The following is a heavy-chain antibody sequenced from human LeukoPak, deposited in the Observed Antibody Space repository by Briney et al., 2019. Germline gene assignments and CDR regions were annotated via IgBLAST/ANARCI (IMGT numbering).Heavy chain of an antibody. V-gene: IGHV1-2*06. Sequence: ASVKVSCKASGYTFTGYYMHWARQAPGQGVEWMGRINPNSGGTNYAQKFQRRVTMTRDTSISTAYMELSRLRSDDTAVYYCARSDQWVDREMATITTPADYWGQGTLVTVSS. CDR1: GYTFTGYY. J-gene: IGHJ4*02. CDR3: ARSDQWVDREMATITTPADY. CDR2: INPNSGGT. D-gene: IGHD5-24*01.